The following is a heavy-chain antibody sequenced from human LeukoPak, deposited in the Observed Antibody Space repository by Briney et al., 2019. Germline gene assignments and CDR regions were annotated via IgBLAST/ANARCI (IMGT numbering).Heavy chain of an antibody. D-gene: IGHD7-27*01. CDR2: INPSGGST. Sequence: ASVKVSCKASGYTLTSYYMHWVRQAPGQGLEWMGIINPSGGSTSYAQKFQGRVTMTRDTSTSTVYMELSSLRSDDTAVYYCARGPPNWGYDYWGPGTLVTVSS. CDR3: ARGPPNWGYDY. J-gene: IGHJ4*02. V-gene: IGHV1-46*01. CDR1: GYTLTSYY.